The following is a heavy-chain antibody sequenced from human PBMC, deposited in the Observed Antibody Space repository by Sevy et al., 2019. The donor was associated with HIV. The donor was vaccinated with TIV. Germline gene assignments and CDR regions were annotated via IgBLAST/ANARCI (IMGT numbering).Heavy chain of an antibody. J-gene: IGHJ4*02. V-gene: IGHV3-15*01. D-gene: IGHD1-26*01. CDR2: IKSKTDGATR. CDR3: AAGVGASDFDY. Sequence: GGSLRLSCVASGFTFNKAWMSWVRQAPGKGLEWVSRIKSKTDGATRDIAAPVKGRIIISRDDSKNTLYLQISNLKIEDTGVYFCAAGVGASDFDYWGQGTLVTVSS. CDR1: GFTFNKAW.